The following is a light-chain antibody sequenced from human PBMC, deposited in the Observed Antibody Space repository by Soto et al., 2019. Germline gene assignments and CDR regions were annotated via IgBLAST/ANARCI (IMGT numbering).Light chain of an antibody. CDR3: QQYNSYWT. CDR2: DAS. CDR1: QSISSW. V-gene: IGKV1-5*01. J-gene: IGKJ1*01. Sequence: IPMPQSPSPLSASVGGRVTITCRASQSISSWLAWYQQKPGKAPKLLIYDASSLESGVPSRFSGSGSGTEFTLTISSLQPDDFATYYCQQYNSYWTFGQGTKVDI.